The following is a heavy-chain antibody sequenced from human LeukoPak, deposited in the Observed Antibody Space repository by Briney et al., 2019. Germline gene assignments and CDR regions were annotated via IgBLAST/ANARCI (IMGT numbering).Heavy chain of an antibody. CDR3: AKAGELLDWFDP. V-gene: IGHV3-23*01. CDR2: ISGSGGST. Sequence: GGSLRLSCAASGFTFSGYAMNWVRQAPGKGLEWVSAISGSGGSTYYADSVKGRSTISRDNSKNTLYLQMNSLRAEDTAVYYCAKAGELLDWFDPWGQGTLVTVSS. D-gene: IGHD3-10*01. CDR1: GFTFSGYA. J-gene: IGHJ5*02.